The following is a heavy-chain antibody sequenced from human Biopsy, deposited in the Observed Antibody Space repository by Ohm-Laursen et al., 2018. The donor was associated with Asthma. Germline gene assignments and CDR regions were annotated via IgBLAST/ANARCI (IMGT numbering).Heavy chain of an antibody. CDR1: GFRFSDYG. CDR3: ARFSMCTKTACGPYYIYKMDV. V-gene: IGHV3-23*01. J-gene: IGHJ6*02. Sequence: SLRLSCTASGFRFSDYGMNWVRQAPGKGLEWVASISSGGGSRDYADSMEGRFTISRDIYNMVFLHMNYLRAEDTAIYYCARFSMCTKTACGPYYIYKMDVWGQGTTVTVSS. D-gene: IGHD3-3*01. CDR2: ISSGGGSR.